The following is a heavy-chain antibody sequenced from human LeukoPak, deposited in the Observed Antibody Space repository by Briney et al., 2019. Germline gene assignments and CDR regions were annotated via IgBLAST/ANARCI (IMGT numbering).Heavy chain of an antibody. J-gene: IGHJ4*02. CDR3: ARGWGGSGSYRGFDY. CDR1: GGSISSYF. V-gene: IGHV4-59*01. CDR2: IYYTGST. Sequence: SETLSLTCTVSGGSISSYFWNWIRQPPGTGLEWIGYIYYTGSTNYNPSLKSRVTISIDTSKNQFSLKLTSVTAADTAVYYCARGWGGSGSYRGFDYWGQGTLVTVSS. D-gene: IGHD3-10*01.